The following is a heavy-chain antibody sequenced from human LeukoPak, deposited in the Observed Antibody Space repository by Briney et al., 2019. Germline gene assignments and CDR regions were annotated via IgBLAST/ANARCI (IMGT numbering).Heavy chain of an antibody. CDR2: IYTSGST. CDR1: GGSISSYY. Sequence: SETLSLTCTVSGGSISSYYWSWIRQPAGKGLEWIGRIYTSGSTDYNPSLKSRVTMSVDTSKNQFSLKLSSVTAADTAVYYCARERYYYDSSGYYYVLDYWGQGTLVTVSS. V-gene: IGHV4-4*07. J-gene: IGHJ4*02. D-gene: IGHD3-22*01. CDR3: ARERYYYDSSGYYYVLDY.